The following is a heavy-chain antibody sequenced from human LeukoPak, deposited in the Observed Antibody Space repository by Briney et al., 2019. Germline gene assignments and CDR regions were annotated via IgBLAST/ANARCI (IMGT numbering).Heavy chain of an antibody. CDR3: ARFRGPLLGYYYYGMDV. V-gene: IGHV1-2*02. D-gene: IGHD3-16*01. J-gene: IGHJ6*02. Sequence: ASVKVSCKASGYTFTGYYMHWVQQAPGQGLEWMGWINPNSGGTNYAQKFQGRVTMTRDTSISTAYMELSRLRSDDTAVYYCARFRGPLLGYYYYGMDVWGQGTTVTVSS. CDR2: INPNSGGT. CDR1: GYTFTGYY.